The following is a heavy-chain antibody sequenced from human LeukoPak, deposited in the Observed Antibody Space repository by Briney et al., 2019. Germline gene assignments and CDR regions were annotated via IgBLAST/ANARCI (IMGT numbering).Heavy chain of an antibody. CDR3: ARLFTRAWEYRYGMDV. V-gene: IGHV4-39*02. CDR1: GGSIRTDGSY. J-gene: IGHJ6*02. Sequence: SETLSLTCTVSGGSIRTDGSYWAWTRQPPGKGLEWIGSIYIDGITHYNSSLQSRVTLSIDTSKNHFSLRLTPVTAADTAVFYCARLFTRAWEYRYGMDVWGQGTAVTVSS. D-gene: IGHD1-26*01. CDR2: IYIDGIT.